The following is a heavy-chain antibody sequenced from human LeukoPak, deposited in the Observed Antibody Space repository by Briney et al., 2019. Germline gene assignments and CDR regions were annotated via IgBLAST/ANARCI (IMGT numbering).Heavy chain of an antibody. D-gene: IGHD6-6*01. CDR1: GFSLSTNDVG. V-gene: IGHV2-5*02. Sequence: SGPTLLKPTQTLTLTCTFSGFSLSTNDVGVGWIRQPPGEALEWLALIYWDDDKRYSPSQKSRLTTTKDTSKNQVVLTMANMDPADTATYYCAFSKYSRSDFDSWGQGTLVTVSS. J-gene: IGHJ4*02. CDR2: IYWDDDK. CDR3: AFSKYSRSDFDS.